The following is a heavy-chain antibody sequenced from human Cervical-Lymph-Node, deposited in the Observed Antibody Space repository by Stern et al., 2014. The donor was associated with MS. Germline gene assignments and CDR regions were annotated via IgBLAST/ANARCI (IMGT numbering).Heavy chain of an antibody. Sequence: VQLVESGAEVKKPGSSVKVSCKASGGTFSSYAISWVRQAPGQGLEWMGGIIPICGTANYAQKFQGRVTITADESTSTAYMELSSLRSEDTAVYYCARAPNRAVAGAVGAFDPWGQGTLVTVSS. V-gene: IGHV1-69*01. CDR3: ARAPNRAVAGAVGAFDP. D-gene: IGHD6-19*01. CDR2: IIPICGTA. J-gene: IGHJ5*02. CDR1: GGTFSSYA.